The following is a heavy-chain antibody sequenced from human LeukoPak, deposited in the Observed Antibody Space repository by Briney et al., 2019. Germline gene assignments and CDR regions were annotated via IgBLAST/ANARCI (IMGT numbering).Heavy chain of an antibody. Sequence: GGSLRLSCAASGFTFSSYSMNWVRQAPGKGLEWVSSISSSSSYIYYADSVKGRFTISRNNSKNTLYLQMNSLRAEDTAVYYCAKDHYGDYPPGGYFDYWGQGTLVTVSS. CDR3: AKDHYGDYPPGGYFDY. D-gene: IGHD4-17*01. J-gene: IGHJ4*02. V-gene: IGHV3-21*01. CDR2: ISSSSSYI. CDR1: GFTFSSYS.